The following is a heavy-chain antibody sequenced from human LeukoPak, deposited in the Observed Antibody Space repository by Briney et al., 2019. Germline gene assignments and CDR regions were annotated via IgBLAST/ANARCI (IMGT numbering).Heavy chain of an antibody. CDR2: IYTSGST. J-gene: IGHJ4*02. D-gene: IGHD2-2*01. CDR1: GGSISSGSYH. Sequence: SETLSLTCTVSGGSISSGSYHWSWIRQPAGKGLEWIGRIYTSGSTNYNPSLKSRVTISVDTSKNQFSLKLSSVTAADTAVYYCARVSIYCSSTSCLDYWGQGTLVTVSS. V-gene: IGHV4-61*02. CDR3: ARVSIYCSSTSCLDY.